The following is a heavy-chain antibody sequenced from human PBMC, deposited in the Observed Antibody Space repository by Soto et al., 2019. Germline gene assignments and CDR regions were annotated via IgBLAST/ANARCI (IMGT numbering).Heavy chain of an antibody. CDR1: GFSLSTRGVG. D-gene: IGHD1-26*01. CDR2: IYWDDEK. Sequence: QITLKESGPTLVKSTQTLTLTCTFSGFSLSTRGVGVAWIRQPPGKALEWLTLIYWDDEKHYSLSLKSRITITKDTSKNQVVLTMTNMEPVDTATYYCAQFSGNGIIVRDYWCQGTLVTVSS. V-gene: IGHV2-5*02. J-gene: IGHJ4*02. CDR3: AQFSGNGIIVRDY.